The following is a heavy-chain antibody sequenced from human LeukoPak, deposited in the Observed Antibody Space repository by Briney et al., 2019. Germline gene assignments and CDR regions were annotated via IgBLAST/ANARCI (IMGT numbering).Heavy chain of an antibody. Sequence: SGGSLRLSCAASGFTFSSYAMSWVRQAPGKGLEWVSAISGSGGSTYYADSVKGRFTISRDNSKITLYLQMNSVRAEDTAVYYCAKADYYEMYFDYWGQGTLVTVSS. J-gene: IGHJ4*02. CDR3: AKADYYEMYFDY. CDR2: ISGSGGST. V-gene: IGHV3-23*01. CDR1: GFTFSSYA. D-gene: IGHD3-22*01.